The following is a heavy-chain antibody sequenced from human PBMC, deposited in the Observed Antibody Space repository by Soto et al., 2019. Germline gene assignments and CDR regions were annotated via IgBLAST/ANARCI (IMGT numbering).Heavy chain of an antibody. CDR3: ARDGITMVRGVINYYYYGMDV. J-gene: IGHJ6*02. V-gene: IGHV4-34*01. CDR2: INHSGST. CDR1: GGSFSGYY. Sequence: PSETLSLTCAVYGGSFSGYYWSWIRQPPGKGLEWIGEINHSGSTNYNPSLKSRVTISVDTSKNQFSLKLSSVTAADTAVYYCARDGITMVRGVINYYYYGMDVWGQGTTIT. D-gene: IGHD3-10*01.